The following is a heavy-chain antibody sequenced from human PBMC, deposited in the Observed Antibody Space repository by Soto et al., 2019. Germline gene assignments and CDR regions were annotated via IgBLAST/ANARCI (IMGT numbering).Heavy chain of an antibody. J-gene: IGHJ4*02. CDR3: ARGDSNSWSDF. V-gene: IGHV3-30*01. CDR1: GFTFRSYA. Sequence: PGGSLRLSCAAAGFTFRSYAMDWVRQAPGKGLEGVAVISYDGTNKYYADSVKGRFTISRDNSKNTLSLQMNSLRPEDTAVYYCARGDSNSWSDFWGQGT. CDR2: ISYDGTNK. D-gene: IGHD6-13*01.